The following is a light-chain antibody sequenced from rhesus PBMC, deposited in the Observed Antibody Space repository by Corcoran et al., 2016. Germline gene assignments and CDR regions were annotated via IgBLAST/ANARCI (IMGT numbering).Light chain of an antibody. CDR3: QQDYSWPLT. CDR1: QSVSSS. Sequence: EIVMTQSPATLSLSPGERATLSCRASQSVSSSLAWYQQKPGQAPKLLIYGASSRATGIPERFRGSGSGTEFTLTISSLEPEDVGVYYCQQDYSWPLTFGGGTKVELK. CDR2: GAS. V-gene: IGKV3-42*01. J-gene: IGKJ4*01.